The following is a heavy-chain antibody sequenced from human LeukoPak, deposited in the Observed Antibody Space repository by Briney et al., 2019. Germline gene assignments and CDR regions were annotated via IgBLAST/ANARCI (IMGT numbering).Heavy chain of an antibody. CDR2: IEGDGNRI. CDR3: TRDWRNLGYDY. Sequence: GGSLRLSCAASGFTLSAYWMHWVRQAPGKGLMWVSRIEGDGNRITYADSVKGRFTISRDNAKNTLYLQMNSLRAEDTAVYYCTRDWRNLGYDYWGQGTLVTVSS. CDR1: GFTLSAYW. V-gene: IGHV3-74*01. J-gene: IGHJ4*02. D-gene: IGHD5-12*01.